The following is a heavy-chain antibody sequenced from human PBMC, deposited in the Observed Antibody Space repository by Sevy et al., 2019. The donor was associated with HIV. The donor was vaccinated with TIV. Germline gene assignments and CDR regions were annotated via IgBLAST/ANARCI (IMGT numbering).Heavy chain of an antibody. V-gene: IGHV1-8*01. J-gene: IGHJ6*02. CDR1: GYTFTSYD. D-gene: IGHD6-13*01. Sequence: ASVKVSCKASGYTFTSYDINWVRQATGQGLEWMGWMNPNSANTGYAQKFQGRVTMTRNTSISTAYMELSSLRSEDTAVYYCARGQGIAAAGRYYYYYGMDVWGQGTTVTVSS. CDR3: ARGQGIAAAGRYYYYYGMDV. CDR2: MNPNSANT.